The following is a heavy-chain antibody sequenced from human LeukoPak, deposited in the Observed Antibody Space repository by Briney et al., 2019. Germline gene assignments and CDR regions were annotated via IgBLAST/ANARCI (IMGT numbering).Heavy chain of an antibody. CDR2: IYPGDSDT. D-gene: IGHD2-2*01. Sequence: GESLKISCKGSGYSFTSYWIGWVRQMPGKGLEWMGIIYPGDSDTRYSPSFQGQATISADKSISTAYLQWSSLKASDTAMYYCARLAVPAAPLEVFDYWGQGTLVTVSS. J-gene: IGHJ4*02. CDR3: ARLAVPAAPLEVFDY. CDR1: GYSFTSYW. V-gene: IGHV5-51*01.